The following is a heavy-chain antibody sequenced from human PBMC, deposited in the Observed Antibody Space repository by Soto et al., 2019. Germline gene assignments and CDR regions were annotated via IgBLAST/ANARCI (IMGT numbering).Heavy chain of an antibody. V-gene: IGHV3-30-3*01. Sequence: GGSLRLSCAASGFTFSIYSMHWVRQAPGKGLEWVAVISHDGSDIYYDDSVKGRFTISRDNSNNTLYLQMNSLRPEDTAVYYCARDAYNYGYFSSWVHGTLVTVSS. CDR3: ARDAYNYGYFSS. CDR2: ISHDGSDI. D-gene: IGHD5-12*01. CDR1: GFTFSIYS. J-gene: IGHJ5*01.